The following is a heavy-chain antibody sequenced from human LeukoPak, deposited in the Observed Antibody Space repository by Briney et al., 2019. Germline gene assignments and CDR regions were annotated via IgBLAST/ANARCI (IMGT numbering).Heavy chain of an antibody. CDR1: GGSFSGYY. V-gene: IGHV4-34*01. J-gene: IGHJ5*02. Sequence: SETLSLTCAVYGGSFSGYYWSWIRQPPGKGLEWIGEINHRGSTNYNPSLKSRVTISVDTSKNQFSLKLSSVTAADTAVYYCARCQARLSWFDPWGQGTLVPVSS. CDR3: ARCQARLSWFDP. CDR2: INHRGST. D-gene: IGHD6-19*01.